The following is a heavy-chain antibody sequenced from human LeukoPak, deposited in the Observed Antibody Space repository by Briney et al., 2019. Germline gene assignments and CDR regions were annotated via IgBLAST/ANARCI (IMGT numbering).Heavy chain of an antibody. D-gene: IGHD3-22*01. Sequence: GGSLRLSCAASGFTFSSYSMNWVRQAPGKGLEWVSSTSGSSNYIYYADSVKGRFTISRDNAKNSLFLQMNSLRAEDTAVYYCARGDYYYDTSGYRPFDYWGQGTLVTVSS. CDR2: TSGSSNYI. CDR1: GFTFSSYS. CDR3: ARGDYYYDTSGYRPFDY. J-gene: IGHJ4*02. V-gene: IGHV3-21*01.